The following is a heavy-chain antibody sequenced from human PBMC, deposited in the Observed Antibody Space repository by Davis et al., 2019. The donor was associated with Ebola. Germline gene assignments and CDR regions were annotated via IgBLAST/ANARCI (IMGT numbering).Heavy chain of an antibody. V-gene: IGHV3-30*18. CDR3: AKGMYYYDSSGYYGIDYFDY. CDR1: GFTFSSYG. J-gene: IGHJ4*02. CDR2: ISYDGSNK. D-gene: IGHD3-22*01. Sequence: GESLKISCAASGFTFSSYGMHWVRQAPGKGLEWVAVISYDGSNKYYADSVKGRFTISRDNSKNTLYLQMNSLRAEDTAVYYCAKGMYYYDSSGYYGIDYFDYWGQGTLVTVSS.